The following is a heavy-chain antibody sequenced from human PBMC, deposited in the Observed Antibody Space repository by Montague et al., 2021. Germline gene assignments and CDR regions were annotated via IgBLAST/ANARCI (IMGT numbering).Heavy chain of an antibody. CDR2: ITLDGSST. J-gene: IGHJ3*02. V-gene: IGHV3-74*01. D-gene: IGHD6-13*01. CDR1: GFSFSSYL. CDR3: ARNLASAALGAFDI. Sequence: SLRLSCAASGFSFSSYLMHWVRQAPGKGLLWVSRITLDGSSTPFSDSVKGRFTTSRDNAKATLYLQMNSLRVEDTAVYYCARNLASAALGAFDIWGRGTMVTVSS.